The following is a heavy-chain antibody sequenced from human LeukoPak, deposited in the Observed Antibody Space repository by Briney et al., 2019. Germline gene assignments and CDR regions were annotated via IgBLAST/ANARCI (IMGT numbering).Heavy chain of an antibody. Sequence: GGSLRLSCAASGFTFSSYSMNWVRQAPGKGLEWVSYISSSSTIYYADSVKGRFTISRDNAKNSLYLQMNSLRAEDTAVYYCARARYSSSPIDYWGQGTLVTVSS. CDR2: ISSSSTI. CDR1: GFTFSSYS. CDR3: ARARYSSSPIDY. J-gene: IGHJ4*02. D-gene: IGHD6-6*01. V-gene: IGHV3-48*01.